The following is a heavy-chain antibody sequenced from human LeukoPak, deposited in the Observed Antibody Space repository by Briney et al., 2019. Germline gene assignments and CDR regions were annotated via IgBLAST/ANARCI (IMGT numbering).Heavy chain of an antibody. CDR3: ATGLEGWYYYYMDV. CDR1: GGTFSSYA. D-gene: IGHD5-24*01. CDR2: IIPIFGTA. V-gene: IGHV1-69*01. J-gene: IGHJ6*03. Sequence: SVKVSCKASGGTFSSYAISWVLQAPGQGLEWMGGIIPIFGTANYAQKFQGRVTITADESTSTAYMELSSLRSEDTAVYYCATGLEGWYYYYMDVWGKGTTVTVSS.